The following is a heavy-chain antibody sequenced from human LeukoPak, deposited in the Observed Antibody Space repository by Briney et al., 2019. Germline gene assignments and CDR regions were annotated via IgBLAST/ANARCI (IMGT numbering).Heavy chain of an antibody. V-gene: IGHV3-23*01. J-gene: IGHJ4*02. D-gene: IGHD3-3*01. CDR3: ARVGQYYDFWSGFDF. CDR2: IRGNGGGT. CDR1: GFPFSAYA. Sequence: GGSLRLSCAASGFPFSAYAMTWVRQAPGKGLEWVSIIRGNGGGTYYADSVKGRFNIFRDNSENTLYLQMNSLRVDDTAVYYCARVGQYYDFWSGFDFWGQGALVIVSS.